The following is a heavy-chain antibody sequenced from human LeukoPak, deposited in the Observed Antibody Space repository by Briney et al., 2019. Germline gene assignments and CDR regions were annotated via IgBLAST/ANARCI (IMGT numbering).Heavy chain of an antibody. J-gene: IGHJ3*02. V-gene: IGHV4-59*08. CDR1: GGSISSYY. CDR3: ARQGDYDSYAFDI. D-gene: IGHD3-22*01. CDR2: IYYSGST. Sequence: PSETLSLTCTVSGGSISSYYWSWIRQPPGKGLEWIGYIYYSGSTNYNPSLKSRVTISVDTSKNQFSLKLSSVTAADTAVYYCARQGDYDSYAFDIWGQGTMVTVSS.